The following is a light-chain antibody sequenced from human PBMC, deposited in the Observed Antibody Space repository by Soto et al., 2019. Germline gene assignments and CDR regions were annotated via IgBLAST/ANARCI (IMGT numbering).Light chain of an antibody. CDR3: QQRSNWPPGLT. J-gene: IGKJ4*01. CDR2: DAS. Sequence: EIVLTQSPATLSLSPGERATLSGRASQSVSSYLAWYQQKPGQAPRLLIYDASNRATGIPARFSGSGSGTDFTLTISSLEPEDFAVYYCQQRSNWPPGLTFGGGTKVDIK. CDR1: QSVSSY. V-gene: IGKV3-11*01.